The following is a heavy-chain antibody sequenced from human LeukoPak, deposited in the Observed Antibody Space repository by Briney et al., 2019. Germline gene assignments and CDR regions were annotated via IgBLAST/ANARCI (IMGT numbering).Heavy chain of an antibody. CDR1: GGSISSSNW. CDR3: ARALVVRGVITDAFDI. Sequence: TTSGALSLTCAVSGGSISSSNWWSWVRQPPGKGLEWIGEIYHSGSTNYNPSFKSRVTMSLDTSKNQLSLRLTSVTAADTAIYYCARALVVRGVITDAFDIWGQGTMVTVSS. CDR2: IYHSGST. D-gene: IGHD3-10*01. V-gene: IGHV4-4*02. J-gene: IGHJ3*02.